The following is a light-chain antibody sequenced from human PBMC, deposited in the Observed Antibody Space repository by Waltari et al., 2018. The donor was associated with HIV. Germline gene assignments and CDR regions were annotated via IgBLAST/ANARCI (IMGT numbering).Light chain of an antibody. CDR3: CAYAGGLE. J-gene: IGLJ2*01. Sequence: QSALLQPAPVSGSPGRSLPIPCTGTSSDTGNYNLVSWYQLYPGKAPKLIIYEDNKRPSGVSNRFSGSKSADTASLTISGLQAEDEADYYCCAYAGGLEFGGGTKLTVL. V-gene: IGLV2-23*01. CDR2: EDN. CDR1: SSDTGNYNL.